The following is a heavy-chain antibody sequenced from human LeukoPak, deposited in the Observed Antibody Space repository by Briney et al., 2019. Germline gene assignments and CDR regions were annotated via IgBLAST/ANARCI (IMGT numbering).Heavy chain of an antibody. J-gene: IGHJ4*02. CDR2: INTDGTVT. CDR1: GFTFSKYW. CDR3: ATKQWLAPPPDS. Sequence: GGSLRLSCAASGFTFSKYWMLWFRQAPRKGLESVSRINTDGTVTTYADSVKGRFTVSTDNADNTMFLQMNSVRDEDTAVYYCATKQWLAPPPDSWGQGTPVTVSS. D-gene: IGHD6-19*01. V-gene: IGHV3-74*01.